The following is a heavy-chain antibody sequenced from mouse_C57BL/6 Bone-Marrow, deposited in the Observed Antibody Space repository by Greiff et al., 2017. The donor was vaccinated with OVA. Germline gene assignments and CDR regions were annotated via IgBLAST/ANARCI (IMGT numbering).Heavy chain of an antibody. J-gene: IGHJ2*01. Sequence: VQLVESGAELVRPGTSVKVSCKASGYAFTNYLIEWVKQRPGQGLEWIGVINPGSGGTNYNEKFKGKATLTADKSSSTAYMQLSSLTSEDSAVYFCARTYYYGSSYEDYWGQGTTLTVSS. CDR3: ARTYYYGSSYEDY. D-gene: IGHD1-1*01. CDR1: GYAFTNYL. V-gene: IGHV1-54*01. CDR2: INPGSGGT.